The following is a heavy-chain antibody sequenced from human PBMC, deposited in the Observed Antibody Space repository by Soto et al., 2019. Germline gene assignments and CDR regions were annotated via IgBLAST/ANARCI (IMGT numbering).Heavy chain of an antibody. D-gene: IGHD6-13*01. CDR3: ARRCLVGIAAAGTLDP. J-gene: IGHJ5*02. CDR1: GGSISSSGYY. V-gene: IGHV4-31*03. CDR2: IYYSGST. Sequence: QVQLQESGPGLVKPSQTLSLTCSVSGGSISSSGYYWGGIRQHPGKGLEWIGYIYYSGSTYYNPSLKSRVTISVDTSKNQFSLKLSSVTAADTAGYYCARRCLVGIAAAGTLDPWGQGTLVTVSS.